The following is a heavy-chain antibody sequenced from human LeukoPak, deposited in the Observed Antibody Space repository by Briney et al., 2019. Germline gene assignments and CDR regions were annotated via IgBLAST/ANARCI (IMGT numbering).Heavy chain of an antibody. CDR3: ARSSDGGPLDS. CDR1: GFTLSSYW. CDR2: ISGSNNYI. V-gene: IGHV3-21*01. D-gene: IGHD3-16*01. Sequence: GGSLRLSCAASGFTLSSYWMSWVRQAPGKGLEWVSSISGSNNYINYADSVKGRFTISRDNAKNSLYLQMNSLRAEDTAVYYCARSSDGGPLDSWGQGTLVTVSS. J-gene: IGHJ4*02.